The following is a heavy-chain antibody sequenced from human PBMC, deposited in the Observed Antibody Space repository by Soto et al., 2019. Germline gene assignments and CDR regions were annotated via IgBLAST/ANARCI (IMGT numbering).Heavy chain of an antibody. D-gene: IGHD6-19*01. CDR3: ARERGEYDSGWYIDR. V-gene: IGHV3-21*06. CDR1: GFSFSSHS. CDR2: ISSRSSLI. J-gene: IGHJ5*02. Sequence: GESLKISCAASGFSFSSHSFNWVRQAPGQGLEWVAYISSRSSLILYADSVRGRFVISRDNALNTLYLQMNSPRDEDTAMYYCARERGEYDSGWYIDRWGQGTPVTVSS.